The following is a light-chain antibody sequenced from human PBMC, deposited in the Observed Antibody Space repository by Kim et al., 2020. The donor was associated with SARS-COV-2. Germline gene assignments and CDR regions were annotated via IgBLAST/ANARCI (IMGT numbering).Light chain of an antibody. CDR2: AVS. Sequence: PLSASVGGTVTITCRASQSITSGLAWYQQKPGKAPKLLIYAVSSLDSGVPSRFSGSGSGTQFTLTISSLQPDDFATYYCQQHNGYFGGGTKVDIK. J-gene: IGKJ4*01. V-gene: IGKV1-5*01. CDR1: QSITSG. CDR3: QQHNGY.